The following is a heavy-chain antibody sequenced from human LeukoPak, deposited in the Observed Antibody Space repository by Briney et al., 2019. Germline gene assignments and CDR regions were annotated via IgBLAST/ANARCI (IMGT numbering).Heavy chain of an antibody. CDR1: GFTFSSYW. D-gene: IGHD6-19*01. V-gene: IGHV3-74*01. CDR2: INSDGSST. Sequence: GGSLRLSCAASGFTFSSYWMHWVRQAPGKGLVWVSRINSDGSSTSYADSVKGRFTISRDNAKNTLYLQMNSLRPEDTAVYYCARGAPPYSSGWYFFYYYYGMDVWGQGTTVTVSS. CDR3: ARGAPPYSSGWYFFYYYYGMDV. J-gene: IGHJ6*02.